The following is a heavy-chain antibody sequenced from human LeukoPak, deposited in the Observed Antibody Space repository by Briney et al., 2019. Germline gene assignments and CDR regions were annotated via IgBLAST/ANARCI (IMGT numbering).Heavy chain of an antibody. Sequence: GGSLRLSCAASGFTFSSYEMNWVRRAPGKGLTSASYISSSGSTIYYADSVKGRFTISRDNAKNSLYLQMNSLRAEDTALYYCARVSGSYYVGWFDPWGQGTLVTVSS. V-gene: IGHV3-48*03. D-gene: IGHD1-26*01. CDR3: ARVSGSYYVGWFDP. CDR2: ISSSGSTI. CDR1: GFTFSSYE. J-gene: IGHJ5*02.